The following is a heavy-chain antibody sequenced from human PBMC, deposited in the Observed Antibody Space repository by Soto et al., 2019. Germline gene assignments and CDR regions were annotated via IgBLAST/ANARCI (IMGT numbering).Heavy chain of an antibody. Sequence: LRLSCAASGSTFSSYWMSWVRQSPGRGLEWVANIKQDGSTKYYVDSVRGRFTISRDNARNSLYLQMNSLRPEDTAVYFCARFGYSYGMDVWGQGTTVTVSS. D-gene: IGHD3-16*01. J-gene: IGHJ6*02. CDR1: GSTFSSYW. CDR2: IKQDGSTK. CDR3: ARFGYSYGMDV. V-gene: IGHV3-7*03.